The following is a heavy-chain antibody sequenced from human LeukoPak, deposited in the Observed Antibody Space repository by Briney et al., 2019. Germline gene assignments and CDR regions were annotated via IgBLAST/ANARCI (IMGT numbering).Heavy chain of an antibody. V-gene: IGHV3-30-3*01. CDR3: ARDLQPGIAAAGTFDY. J-gene: IGHJ4*02. CDR1: GFTFSSYA. D-gene: IGHD6-13*01. CDR2: ISYDGSNK. Sequence: GGSLSLSCEASGFTFSSYAMNWAGQAPGKGLEWVAVISYDGSNKYYADSVKGRFTISRDNSKNTLYLQMNSLRAEDTAVYYCARDLQPGIAAAGTFDYWGQGTLVTVSS.